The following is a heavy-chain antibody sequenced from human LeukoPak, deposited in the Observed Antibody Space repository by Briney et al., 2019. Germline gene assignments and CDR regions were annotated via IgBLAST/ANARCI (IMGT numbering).Heavy chain of an antibody. J-gene: IGHJ4*02. CDR3: AREGGGTYYYGSGSFPNFDY. CDR2: ISAYNGNT. Sequence: GASVTVSCMASGYTFPSYGFSWVGRAPGQGREGMGWISAYNGNTNYAQKLQGRVTMTTETSTSTAYMELRSLRYDDTAGYYCAREGGGTYYYGSGSFPNFDYWGQGTLVTVSS. V-gene: IGHV1-18*04. D-gene: IGHD3-10*01. CDR1: GYTFPSYG.